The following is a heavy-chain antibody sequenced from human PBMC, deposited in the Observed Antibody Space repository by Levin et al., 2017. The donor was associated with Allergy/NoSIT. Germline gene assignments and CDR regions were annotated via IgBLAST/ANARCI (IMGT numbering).Heavy chain of an antibody. V-gene: IGHV1-18*01. Sequence: VASVKVSCTASGYSFTTSGINWVRQAPGQGLEWMGWISTSRGNTDYNQKFRGRVTMIRDTFTSTAYMELRSLTSDDTAMYYCARERGAYTGSDVWGQGTLVTVSS. CDR2: ISTSRGNT. J-gene: IGHJ4*02. CDR1: GYSFTTSG. D-gene: IGHD3-10*01. CDR3: ARERGAYTGSDV.